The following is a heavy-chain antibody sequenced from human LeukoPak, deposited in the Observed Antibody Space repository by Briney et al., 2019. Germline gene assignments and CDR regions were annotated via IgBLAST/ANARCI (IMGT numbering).Heavy chain of an antibody. CDR2: ISGSGNYA. V-gene: IGHV3-23*01. CDR3: AKYYDFWSGYSQHYYYMDV. J-gene: IGHJ6*03. D-gene: IGHD3-3*01. Sequence: TGGSLRLSCAASGFIFSSYAMSWVRQAPGKGLDWVSVISGSGNYAYYADSVKGRFTISRDNSKNTLYLQMNSLRAEDTAVYYCAKYYDFWSGYSQHYYYMDVWGKGTTVTVSS. CDR1: GFIFSSYA.